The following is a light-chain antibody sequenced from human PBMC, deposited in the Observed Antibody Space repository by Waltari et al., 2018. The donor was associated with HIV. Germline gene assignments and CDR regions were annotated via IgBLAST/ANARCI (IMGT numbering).Light chain of an antibody. V-gene: IGLV2-8*01. J-gene: IGLJ1*01. CDR1: SNDVAAYAY. CDR3: SSYTTTYTYV. CDR2: EVT. Sequence: SALTQPPSASGSPGQSATISRTGPSNDVAAYAYLSWYQQHPGRAPKLLIYEVTSRPSGLSDRFSGSKSCNTASLTISGLQVEDEADYYCSSYTTTYTYVFGSGTKVTVL.